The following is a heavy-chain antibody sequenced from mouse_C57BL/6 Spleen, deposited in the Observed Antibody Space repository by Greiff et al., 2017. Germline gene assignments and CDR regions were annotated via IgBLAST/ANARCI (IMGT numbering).Heavy chain of an antibody. D-gene: IGHD1-1*01. Sequence: QVQLQQPGAELVRPGSSVKLSCKASGYTFTSYWMDWVKQRPGQGLEWIGNIYPSDSETHYNQKFKDKATLTVDKSSSTAYMQLSSLTSEESAVYYCARGYYYGSSYYYAMDYWGQGTSVTVSS. J-gene: IGHJ4*01. CDR3: ARGYYYGSSYYYAMDY. V-gene: IGHV1-61*01. CDR2: IYPSDSET. CDR1: GYTFTSYW.